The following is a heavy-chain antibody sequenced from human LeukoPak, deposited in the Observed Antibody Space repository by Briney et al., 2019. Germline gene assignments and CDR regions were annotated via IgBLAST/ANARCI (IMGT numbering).Heavy chain of an antibody. CDR1: GGSISSYY. Sequence: SETLSLTCTVSGGSISSYYWSWIRQPPGKGLEGIGYIYTSGSTNYNPSLKSRVTIAVDTSKNQFSLKLSSVTAADTAVYYCARTGCSSSWSGQNWFDPWGQGTLVTVSS. D-gene: IGHD6-13*01. CDR3: ARTGCSSSWSGQNWFDP. CDR2: IYTSGST. V-gene: IGHV4-4*09. J-gene: IGHJ5*02.